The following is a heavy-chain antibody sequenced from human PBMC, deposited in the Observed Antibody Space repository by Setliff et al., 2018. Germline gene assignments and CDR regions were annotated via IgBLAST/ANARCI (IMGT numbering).Heavy chain of an antibody. CDR2: INHRGST. CDR3: ARGRNIAARLLDS. V-gene: IGHV4-34*01. D-gene: IGHD6-6*01. CDR1: GGTFSDYY. Sequence: SETLSLTCAAYGGTFSDYYWTWIRQPPGKGLEWIGEINHRGSTNYNPSLKSRVTISIDTSKDQFSLKLISMSAADTAVYFCARGRNIAARLLDSWGQGALVTVSS. J-gene: IGHJ4*02.